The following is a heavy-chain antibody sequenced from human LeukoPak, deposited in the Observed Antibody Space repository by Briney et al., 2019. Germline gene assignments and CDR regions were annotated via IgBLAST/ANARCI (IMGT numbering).Heavy chain of an antibody. D-gene: IGHD6-13*01. J-gene: IGHJ4*02. CDR3: ARDWSAGAAAVYY. CDR1: GYTFTGYY. V-gene: IGHV1-2*02. Sequence: ASVKVSCKASGYTFTGYYMHWVLQAPGQGLEWMGWINPNNGGTNYAQKFQGRVTMTRDTSINTAYMEPSRLRSDDTAVYYCARDWSAGAAAVYYWGQGTLVTVSS. CDR2: INPNNGGT.